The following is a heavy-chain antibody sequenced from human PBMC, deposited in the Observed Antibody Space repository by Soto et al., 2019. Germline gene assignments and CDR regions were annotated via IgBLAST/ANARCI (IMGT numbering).Heavy chain of an antibody. Sequence: EVQLLESGGGLVQPGGSLRLSCAASGFTFSSYAMSWVRQAPGKGLEWVSAISGSGGSTYYADSVKGRFTISRDNSKHTLYLQMNSLRAEDTAVYYCAKSQPLIAARLYYFDYWGQGTLVTVSS. J-gene: IGHJ4*02. CDR1: GFTFSSYA. CDR2: ISGSGGST. V-gene: IGHV3-23*01. CDR3: AKSQPLIAARLYYFDY. D-gene: IGHD6-6*01.